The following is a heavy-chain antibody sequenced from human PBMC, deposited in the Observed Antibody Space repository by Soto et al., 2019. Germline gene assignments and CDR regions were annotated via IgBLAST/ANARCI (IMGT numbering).Heavy chain of an antibody. CDR2: ISGSGGAT. CDR3: AIFGAYWFFDY. CDR1: GFTFTTYA. D-gene: IGHD3-10*01. J-gene: IGHJ4*02. Sequence: GGSLRLSCAASGFTFTTYAMSWVRQAPGQGLEWVSGISGSGGATYYADSVKGRFTISRDNSKNTLYLQMSSLTAEDTAVYYCAIFGAYWFFDYWGQGTLVTVSS. V-gene: IGHV3-23*01.